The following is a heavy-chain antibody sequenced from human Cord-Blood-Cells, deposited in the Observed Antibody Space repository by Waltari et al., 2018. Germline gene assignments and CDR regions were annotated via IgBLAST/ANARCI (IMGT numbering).Heavy chain of an antibody. CDR1: GGTFSSYA. D-gene: IGHD5-12*01. Sequence: QVQLVQSGAEVKKPGSSVKVSCKASGGTFSSYATSWVRQAPGQGLAWRGGSIPILGTANYAQKCQGRVTITADESTSTAYMELSSLRSEDTAVYYCARDLSRGYDDAFDIWGQGTMVTVSS. J-gene: IGHJ3*02. CDR2: SIPILGTA. CDR3: ARDLSRGYDDAFDI. V-gene: IGHV1-69*01.